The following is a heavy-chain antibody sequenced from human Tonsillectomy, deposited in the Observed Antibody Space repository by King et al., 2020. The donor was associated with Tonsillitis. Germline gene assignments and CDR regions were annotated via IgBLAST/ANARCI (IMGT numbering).Heavy chain of an antibody. V-gene: IGHV1-2*04. Sequence: VQLVESGAEVKKPGASVKVSCTASGYTFTGYYMHWVRQAPGQGLEWMGWINPNSGGTNYAQKFQGWVTMTRDTSISTAYMELSRLRSDDTAVYYRARDPNSNYDILTGYPDYYGMDVWGQGTTVTVSS. D-gene: IGHD3-9*01. CDR1: GYTFTGYY. J-gene: IGHJ6*02. CDR2: INPNSGGT. CDR3: ARDPNSNYDILTGYPDYYGMDV.